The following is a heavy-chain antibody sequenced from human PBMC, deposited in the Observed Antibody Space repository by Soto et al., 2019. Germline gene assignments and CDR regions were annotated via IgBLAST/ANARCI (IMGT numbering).Heavy chain of an antibody. V-gene: IGHV3-74*01. J-gene: IGHJ5*02. D-gene: IGHD3-16*01. CDR2: INGDGSTT. Sequence: EVQLVESGGGLVQRGGSLRLSCAASGFTFSSYWMNWVRQAPGKGLVWVARINGDGSTTSYADSVKGRFTNSRDNAKNTLYLQMNSLRAEDTAVYFCVSGGSFENHWGQGTLVSVSS. CDR3: VSGGSFENH. CDR1: GFTFSSYW.